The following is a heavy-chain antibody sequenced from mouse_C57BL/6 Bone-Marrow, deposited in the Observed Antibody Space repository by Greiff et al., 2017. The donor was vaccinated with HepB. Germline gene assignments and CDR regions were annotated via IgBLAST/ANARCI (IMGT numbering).Heavy chain of an antibody. D-gene: IGHD1-1*01. Sequence: EVMLVESGGGLVQPGGSLSLSCAASGFTFTDYYMSWVRQPPGKALEWLGFIRNKANGYTTEYSASVKGRFTISSDNSQSILYLQMNALRAEDSATYYCASPHYYGSSYGFAYWGQGTLVTVSA. CDR2: IRNKANGYTT. V-gene: IGHV7-3*01. J-gene: IGHJ3*01. CDR1: GFTFTDYY. CDR3: ASPHYYGSSYGFAY.